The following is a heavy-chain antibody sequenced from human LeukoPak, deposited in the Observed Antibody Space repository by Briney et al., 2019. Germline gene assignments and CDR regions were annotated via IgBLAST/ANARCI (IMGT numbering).Heavy chain of an antibody. CDR3: AVRDGYNSWHWFDP. Sequence: GASVKVSCKASGYTLTALSMHWVRQAPGKGLEWMGGFDPEDGETIYAQKFQGRVTMTEDTSTNTAYMELSRLRSEDTAMYYCAVRDGYNSWHWFDPWRQGTLVSVSS. CDR2: FDPEDGET. V-gene: IGHV1-24*01. J-gene: IGHJ5*02. CDR1: GYTLTALS. D-gene: IGHD5-24*01.